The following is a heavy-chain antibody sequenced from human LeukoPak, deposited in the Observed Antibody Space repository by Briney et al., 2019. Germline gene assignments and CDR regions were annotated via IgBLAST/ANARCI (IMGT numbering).Heavy chain of an antibody. D-gene: IGHD6-13*01. Sequence: GGSLRLSCAASGFPFSSYAMSWVRQAPGKGLEWVSAISGSGGSTYYADSVKGRFTISRDNSKNTLYLQMNSLRAEDTAVYYCAKDKSSSWYYFDYWGQGTLVTVSS. J-gene: IGHJ4*02. CDR1: GFPFSSYA. CDR3: AKDKSSSWYYFDY. CDR2: ISGSGGST. V-gene: IGHV3-23*01.